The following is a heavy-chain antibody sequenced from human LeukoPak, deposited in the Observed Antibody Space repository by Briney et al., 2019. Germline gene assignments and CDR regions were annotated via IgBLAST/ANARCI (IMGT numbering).Heavy chain of an antibody. CDR2: MNPNSGDT. V-gene: IGHV1-8*02. J-gene: IGHJ4*02. CDR3: VRGTKTVDY. CDR1: GFGFTSYD. Sequence: ASVKVSCKASGFGFTSYDISWVRQAAGQGPEWMGWMNPNSGDTGYVWKFQGRVTMTRNTSISTAYLELNSLRSEDTAIYYCVRGTKTVDYWGQGTLVTVSS.